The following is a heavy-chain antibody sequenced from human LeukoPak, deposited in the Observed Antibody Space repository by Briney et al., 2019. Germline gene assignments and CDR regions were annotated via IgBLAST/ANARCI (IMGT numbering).Heavy chain of an antibody. D-gene: IGHD3-3*01. CDR3: ARDYNDFWSGYGY. CDR2: IYSGGST. V-gene: IGHV3-53*01. J-gene: IGHJ4*02. Sequence: GGSLRLSCAASGFTVSSNYMSWVRQAPGKGLEWVSVIYSGGSTYYADSVKGRFTISRDNSKNTLYLQMNSLRAEDTAAYYCARDYNDFWSGYGYWGQGTLVTVSS. CDR1: GFTVSSNY.